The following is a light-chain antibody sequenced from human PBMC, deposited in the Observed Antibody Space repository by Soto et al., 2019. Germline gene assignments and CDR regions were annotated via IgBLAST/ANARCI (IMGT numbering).Light chain of an antibody. V-gene: IGLV1-47*01. Sequence: QAVVTQPPSASGTPGQRVTISCSGSSSNIGSDYVYWYQQLPGTAPKLLIYRNNQRPSVVPDRFSGSKSGTSASLAISGLRSEDEADYYCATWDDSLSGGVFGGGTKLTVL. CDR1: SSNIGSDY. CDR2: RNN. CDR3: ATWDDSLSGGV. J-gene: IGLJ3*02.